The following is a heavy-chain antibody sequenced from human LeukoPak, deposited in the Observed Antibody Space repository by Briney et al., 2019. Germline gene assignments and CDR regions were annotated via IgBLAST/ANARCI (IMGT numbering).Heavy chain of an antibody. J-gene: IGHJ3*01. CDR3: ARLATAGHDVFDV. V-gene: IGHV5-51*01. CDR2: IYPEDSDT. Sequence: GESLKISCEASGYSFTSYWIGWVRQMPGKGLEWMGIIYPEDSDTRDSPSFQGQVTISADKSISTAFLQWSSLKASDTAMYYCARLATAGHDVFDVWGQGTMVTVSS. D-gene: IGHD6-13*01. CDR1: GYSFTSYW.